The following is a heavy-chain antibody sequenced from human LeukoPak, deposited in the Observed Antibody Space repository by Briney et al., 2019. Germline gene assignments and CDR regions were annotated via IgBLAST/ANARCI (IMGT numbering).Heavy chain of an antibody. J-gene: IGHJ3*02. D-gene: IGHD6-13*01. CDR3: ARDQQQLVLEDAFDI. CDR1: GFTFSSYA. CDR2: ISYDGSNK. V-gene: IGHV3-30-3*01. Sequence: GGSLRLSCAASGFTFSSYAMHWVRQAPGKGLEWVAVISYDGSNKYYADSVKGRFTISRDNSKNTLYLQMNSLRAEDTAVYYCARDQQQLVLEDAFDIWGQGTMVTVSS.